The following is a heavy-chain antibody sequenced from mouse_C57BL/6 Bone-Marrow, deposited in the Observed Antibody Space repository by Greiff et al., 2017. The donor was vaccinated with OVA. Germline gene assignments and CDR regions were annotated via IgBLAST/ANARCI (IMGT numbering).Heavy chain of an antibody. CDR2: IWRGGST. Sequence: QVQLKESGPGLVQPSQSLSITCTVSGFSLTSYGVHWVRQSPGKGLEWLGVIWRGGSTDYNAAFISRLSISKDNSKSQVFFKMNSLQADDTAIYYCARKDGYPYYDAMDYWGQGTSVTVSS. V-gene: IGHV2-2*01. J-gene: IGHJ4*01. CDR1: GFSLTSYG. D-gene: IGHD2-3*01. CDR3: ARKDGYPYYDAMDY.